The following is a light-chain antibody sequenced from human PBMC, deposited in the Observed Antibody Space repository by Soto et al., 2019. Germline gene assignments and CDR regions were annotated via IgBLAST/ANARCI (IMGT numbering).Light chain of an antibody. CDR2: SAS. Sequence: DIQVTQSPSSVSASVGDRVTITCRTSQDVSSWLAWYQQKPGKAPELLIYSASTLQTGVPSRFSGSGSGTDFTLNISSLQPDDFATYYCQPANSFPLTFGGGTKVEIK. J-gene: IGKJ4*01. CDR3: QPANSFPLT. V-gene: IGKV1-12*01. CDR1: QDVSSW.